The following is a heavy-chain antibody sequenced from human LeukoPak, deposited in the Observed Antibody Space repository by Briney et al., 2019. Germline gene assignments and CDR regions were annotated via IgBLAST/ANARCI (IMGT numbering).Heavy chain of an antibody. J-gene: IGHJ4*02. CDR1: GFTFSSYS. CDR2: ICSSSSTI. CDR3: ARDGEPTRWFGELNVARFDY. V-gene: IGHV3-48*01. Sequence: GGSLRLSCAASGFTFSSYSMIWVRQAPGKGLEWVSYICSSSSTIYYADSVKGRFTISRDNAKNSLYLQMNSLRAEDTAVYYGARDGEPTRWFGELNVARFDYWGQGTLVTVSS. D-gene: IGHD3-10*01.